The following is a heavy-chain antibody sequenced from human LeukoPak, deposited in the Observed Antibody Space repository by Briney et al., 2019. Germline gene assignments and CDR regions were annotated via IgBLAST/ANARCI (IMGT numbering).Heavy chain of an antibody. D-gene: IGHD4-17*01. J-gene: IGHJ6*02. CDR3: ARISATTVTSYYGMDV. CDR2: IDWDDDK. CDR1: GFSLSTSGMC. V-gene: IGHV2-70*11. Sequence: ESGPALVKPTQTLTLTCTFSGFSLSTSGMCVSWIRQPPGKALEWLARIDWDDDKCYSTSLKTRLTISKDTSKNQVVLTMTNMDPVDTATYYCARISATTVTSYYGMDVWGQGTTVTVSS.